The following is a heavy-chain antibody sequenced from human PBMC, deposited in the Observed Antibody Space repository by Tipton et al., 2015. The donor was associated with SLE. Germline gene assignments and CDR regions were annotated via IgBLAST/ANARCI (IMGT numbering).Heavy chain of an antibody. CDR1: GGSIINTVYY. D-gene: IGHD3-3*01. Sequence: TLSLTCSVSGGSIINTVYYWAWIRQPPGKGLEWIGYIYYSGSTNYNPSLKSRVTISVDTSKNQFSLKLSSVTAADTAVYYCARDRNTIFGVAPYGMDVWGQGTTVTVSS. V-gene: IGHV4-61*08. CDR3: ARDRNTIFGVAPYGMDV. J-gene: IGHJ6*02. CDR2: IYYSGST.